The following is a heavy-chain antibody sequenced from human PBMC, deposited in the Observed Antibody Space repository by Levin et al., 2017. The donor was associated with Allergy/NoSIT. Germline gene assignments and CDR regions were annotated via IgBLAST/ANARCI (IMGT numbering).Heavy chain of an antibody. D-gene: IGHD3-9*01. J-gene: IGHJ3*02. Sequence: SETLSLTCTVSGGSISSSSYYWGWIRQPPGKGLEWIGSIYYSGSTYYNPSLKSRVTISVDTSKNQFSLKLSSVTAADTAVYYCARRFDVLRYKTQKNDAFDIWGQGTMVTVSS. V-gene: IGHV4-39*01. CDR2: IYYSGST. CDR3: ARRFDVLRYKTQKNDAFDI. CDR1: GGSISSSSYY.